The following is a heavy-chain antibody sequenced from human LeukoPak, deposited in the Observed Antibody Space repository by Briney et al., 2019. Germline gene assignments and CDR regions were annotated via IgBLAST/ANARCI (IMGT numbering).Heavy chain of an antibody. CDR3: ARHLFGSGYYPDY. D-gene: IGHD3-22*01. V-gene: IGHV4-30-4*07. J-gene: IGHJ4*02. Sequence: SETLSLTCAVSGGSLSSGGYSWSWIRQPPGKGLEWIGYIYYSGSTYYNPSLKTRVTISIDTSKNQFSLKLSSVTATDTAVYYCARHLFGSGYYPDYWGQGTLVTVSS. CDR2: IYYSGST. CDR1: GGSLSSGGYS.